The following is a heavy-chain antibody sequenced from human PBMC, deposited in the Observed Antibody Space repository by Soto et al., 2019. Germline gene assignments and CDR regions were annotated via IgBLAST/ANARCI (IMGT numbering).Heavy chain of an antibody. Sequence: SETLSLTCTVSGGSISGYYWSWIRQPPGKGLEWIGNVYYSGGAKYNPPVKRRVSISVDTSKNQFSLNLSSVTAADTAVYYCTRDGDGRMTTNPYYYYGMDVWGPGITVT. V-gene: IGHV4-59*01. CDR2: VYYSGGA. CDR3: TRDGDGRMTTNPYYYYGMDV. J-gene: IGHJ6*02. D-gene: IGHD4-4*01. CDR1: GGSISGYY.